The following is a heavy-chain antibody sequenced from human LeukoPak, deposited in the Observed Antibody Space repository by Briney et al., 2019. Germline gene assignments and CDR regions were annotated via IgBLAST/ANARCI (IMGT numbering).Heavy chain of an antibody. CDR2: IVVGSGNT. Sequence: SVKVSCKAPGFTFTSSAVQWVRQARGQRLEWIGWIVVGSGNTNYAQKFQERVTITRDMSTSTACMELSSLRSEDTAVYYCAAAYDFWSGYYYFDYWGQGTLVTVSS. D-gene: IGHD3-3*01. V-gene: IGHV1-58*01. J-gene: IGHJ4*02. CDR1: GFTFTSSA. CDR3: AAAYDFWSGYYYFDY.